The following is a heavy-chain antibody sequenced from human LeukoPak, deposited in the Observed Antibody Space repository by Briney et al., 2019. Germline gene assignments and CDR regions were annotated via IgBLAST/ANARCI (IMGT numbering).Heavy chain of an antibody. CDR3: ARSQVTMVRGVRDLYYYYYYMDV. J-gene: IGHJ6*03. Sequence: PSETLSFTCTVSGGSISSGSYYWSSIRQPAGKGLEWIGRIYTSGSTNYNPSLKSVVTISVDTSKNQFSRKLSSVTTADTAVYYCARSQVTMVRGVRDLYYYYYYMDVWGKGTTATVSS. V-gene: IGHV4-61*02. CDR2: IYTSGST. D-gene: IGHD3-10*01. CDR1: GGSISSGSYY.